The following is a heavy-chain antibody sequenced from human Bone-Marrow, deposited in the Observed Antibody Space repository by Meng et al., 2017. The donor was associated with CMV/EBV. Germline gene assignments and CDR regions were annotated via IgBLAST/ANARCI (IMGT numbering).Heavy chain of an antibody. CDR3: ARARRCSGGSCYPTSNRRYDAFAF. D-gene: IGHD2-15*01. J-gene: IGHJ3*01. CDR2: INPNRGGT. CDR1: GYTFTGYY. Sequence: ASVKVSCKAYGYTFTGYYMHWVRQAPGQGLEWMGWINPNRGGTNYAQKFQGRVTMTRDTSINTAYMELSRLRSDDTAVYYCARARRCSGGSCYPTSNRRYDAFAFWGPGKRV. V-gene: IGHV1-2*02.